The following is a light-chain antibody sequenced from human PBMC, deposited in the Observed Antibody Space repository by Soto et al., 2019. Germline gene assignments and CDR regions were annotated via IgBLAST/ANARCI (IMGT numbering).Light chain of an antibody. CDR1: SSDVGGYNY. J-gene: IGLJ2*01. V-gene: IGLV2-14*01. Sequence: QSALTQSASESGSPGQSITISCTGTSSDVGGYNYVSWYQQHPGKAPKLMIYDVSNRPSGVSNRFSGSKSGNTASLTISGLQAEDEADYYCSSYTSSSTFVVFGGGTKVTVL. CDR3: SSYTSSSTFVV. CDR2: DVS.